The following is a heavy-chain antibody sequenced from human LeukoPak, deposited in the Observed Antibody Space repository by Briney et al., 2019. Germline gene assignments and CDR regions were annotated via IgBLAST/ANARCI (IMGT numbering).Heavy chain of an antibody. CDR2: IRSKAYGGTT. D-gene: IGHD3-22*01. V-gene: IGHV3-49*03. Sequence: PGGSLRLSCTASGFTFGDYAMSWFRQAPGKGLEWVGFIRSKAYGGTTEYAASVKGRFTISRDDSKSIAYLQMNSLKTEDTAVYYCTGHPPEVYYDSSGYYRRFDYWGQGTLVTVSS. CDR3: TGHPPEVYYDSSGYYRRFDY. CDR1: GFTFGDYA. J-gene: IGHJ4*02.